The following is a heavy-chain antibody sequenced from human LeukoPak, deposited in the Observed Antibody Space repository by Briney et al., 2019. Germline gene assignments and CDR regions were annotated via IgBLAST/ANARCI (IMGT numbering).Heavy chain of an antibody. CDR3: ARVQQPTKRFDP. J-gene: IGHJ5*02. Sequence: SVKVSCKASGGTFSSYAISWVRQAPGQGLEWMGRIIPILGIANYAQKFQGRATITADKSTSTAYMELSRPRSEDTAVYYCARVQQPTKRFDPWGQGTLVTVPS. D-gene: IGHD6-13*01. CDR2: IIPILGIA. CDR1: GGTFSSYA. V-gene: IGHV1-69*04.